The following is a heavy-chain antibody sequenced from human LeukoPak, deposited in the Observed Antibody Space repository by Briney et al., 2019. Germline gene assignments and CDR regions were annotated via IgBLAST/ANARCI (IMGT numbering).Heavy chain of an antibody. V-gene: IGHV3-30*02. CDR2: IRYDGSNK. CDR3: ARDLVVAALDY. CDR1: GFTFSSYG. Sequence: GGSLRLSCAASGFTFSSYGMHWVRQAPGKGLEWVAFIRYDGSNKYYADSVKGRFTISRDNSKNTLYLQMNSLRAEDTAVYYCARDLVVAALDYWGQGTLVTVSS. D-gene: IGHD2-15*01. J-gene: IGHJ4*02.